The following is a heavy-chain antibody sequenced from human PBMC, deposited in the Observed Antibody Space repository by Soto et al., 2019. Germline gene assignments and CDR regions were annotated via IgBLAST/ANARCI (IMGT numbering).Heavy chain of an antibody. Sequence: GGSLRLSCAASGFTFSSYWMHWVRQAPGKGLLWVSRLNSDGSDTSYADSVKGRFTISRDNAKNTLYLQMNSLRAEDTAVYYCARDGHASVDLDYWGQGTLVTVSS. CDR3: ARDGHASVDLDY. J-gene: IGHJ4*02. CDR1: GFTFSSYW. V-gene: IGHV3-74*01. CDR2: LNSDGSDT.